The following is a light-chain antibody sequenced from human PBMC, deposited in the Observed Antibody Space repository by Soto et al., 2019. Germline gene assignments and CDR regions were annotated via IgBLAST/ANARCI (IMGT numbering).Light chain of an antibody. CDR2: AAF. CDR1: PTLSIGS. Sequence: IVSTPPPVTLSMSQVERATLFPRASPTLSIGSLAWYQQKPGQAPRLLIYAAFTRHTGISDRFSGSGSGTDFTLTISRLEPEDFAVYYCQQYRSLSWTFGQGTKVDIK. J-gene: IGKJ1*01. V-gene: IGKV3-20*01. CDR3: QQYRSLSWT.